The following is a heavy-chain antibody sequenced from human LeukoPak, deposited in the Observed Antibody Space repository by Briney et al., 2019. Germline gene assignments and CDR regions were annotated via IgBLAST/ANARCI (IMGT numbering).Heavy chain of an antibody. CDR2: ISWNSGRI. CDR3: ATAMVAATSYYYYYMDV. D-gene: IGHD2-15*01. CDR1: GFSFDDYA. V-gene: IGHV3-9*01. J-gene: IGHJ6*03. Sequence: PGGSLRLSCAASGFSFDDYAMHWVRQAPGKGLEWVSGISWNSGRIGYADSVKGRFTISRDNAKNSLYLQMNSLRAEDTALYYCATAMVAATSYYYYYMDVWGKGTTVTVSS.